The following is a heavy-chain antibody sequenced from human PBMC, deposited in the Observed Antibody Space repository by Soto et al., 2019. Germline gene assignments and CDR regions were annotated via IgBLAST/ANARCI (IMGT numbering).Heavy chain of an antibody. CDR3: ARYYYDSSGYYPL. CDR2: IWSDGSNK. V-gene: IGHV3-33*01. Sequence: QVQLVESGGGVVQPGRSLRLSCAASGFTFSSSGMHWVRQAPGKGLEWVAVIWSDGSNKYYADSVKGRFTISRDNSKNTLYLQMNSLRAEDTAVYYCARYYYDSSGYYPLWGQGTLVTVSS. J-gene: IGHJ4*02. D-gene: IGHD3-22*01. CDR1: GFTFSSSG.